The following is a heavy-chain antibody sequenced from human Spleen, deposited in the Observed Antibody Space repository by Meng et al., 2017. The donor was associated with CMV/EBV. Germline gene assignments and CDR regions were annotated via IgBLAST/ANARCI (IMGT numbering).Heavy chain of an antibody. J-gene: IGHJ4*02. CDR2: IYSGGSNA. Sequence: ASGFTFSSYAMSWVRQAPGKGLEWVSVIYSGGSNAYYADSVKGRFSISRDNSKNTLYLQMNSLRVEDTAVYYCARGVFPTAPYYFDYWGQGTLVTVSS. CDR3: ARGVFPTAPYYFDY. CDR1: GFTFSSYA. V-gene: IGHV3-23*03. D-gene: IGHD3-10*01.